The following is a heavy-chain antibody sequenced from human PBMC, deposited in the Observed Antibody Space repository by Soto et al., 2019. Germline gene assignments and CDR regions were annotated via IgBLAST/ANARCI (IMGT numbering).Heavy chain of an antibody. D-gene: IGHD5-18*01. J-gene: IGHJ6*01. V-gene: IGHV5-51*01. CDR3: ARTSMQSRGYSYGHGGMDV. Sequence: PGESLKISCKGSGYNFNNKWIGWVRQMPWKGLDWMGIIYPGDSDTRYSTSFQGQVTISVDKSITTAYLQWSSLKASDTAMYYCARTSMQSRGYSYGHGGMDVWGQGTTVTVSS. CDR1: GYNFNNKW. CDR2: IYPGDSDT.